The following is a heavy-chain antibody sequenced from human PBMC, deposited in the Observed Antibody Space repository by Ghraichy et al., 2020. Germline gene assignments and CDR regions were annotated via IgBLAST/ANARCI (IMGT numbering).Heavy chain of an antibody. CDR3: ARWRQVSGDFDY. Sequence: GGSLRLSCVASGFTVSEDYVSWVRQAPGKGLEWVCVIYRSGRTYYGNSVKGRFTISRDDSKNTVYLEMNSLRAEDMAVYYCARWRQVSGDFDYWGQGTLVTVSS. CDR2: IYRSGRT. J-gene: IGHJ4*02. CDR1: GFTVSEDY. V-gene: IGHV3-53*01. D-gene: IGHD3-10*01.